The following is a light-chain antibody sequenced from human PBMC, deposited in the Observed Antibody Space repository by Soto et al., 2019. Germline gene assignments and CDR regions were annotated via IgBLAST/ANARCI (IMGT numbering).Light chain of an antibody. CDR1: SSNIGSNT. CDR3: AAWDDSLNVHYV. V-gene: IGLV1-44*01. Sequence: QSVLTQPPSASGTPGQRVTISCSGSSSNIGSNTVNWYQQLPGTAPKLLIYSNNQRPSGVPDRFSGSKSGTSASLAISGLQSEDEADYYCAAWDDSLNVHYVFGTGTKGTVL. J-gene: IGLJ1*01. CDR2: SNN.